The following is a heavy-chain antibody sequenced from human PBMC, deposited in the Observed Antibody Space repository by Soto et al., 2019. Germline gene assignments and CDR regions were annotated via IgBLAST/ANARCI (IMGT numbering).Heavy chain of an antibody. CDR1: GPTFIAYY. CDR2: IDPKSGGT. D-gene: IGHD6-6*01. V-gene: IGHV1-2*02. Sequence: QLVQSGAEVKKPGASVRVSCKTSGPTFIAYYIHWVRQAPGQGLEWMGWIDPKSGGTTYEQKCLGRITMNRARSINTDHMDLNRLKSDDTAVYYCARVSADVPEWGQGTLITVSS. J-gene: IGHJ4*02. CDR3: ARVSADVPE.